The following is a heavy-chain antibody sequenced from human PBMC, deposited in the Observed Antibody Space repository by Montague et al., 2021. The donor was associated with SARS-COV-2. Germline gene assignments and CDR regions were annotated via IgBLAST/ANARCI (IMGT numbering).Heavy chain of an antibody. D-gene: IGHD1-1*01. CDR3: ARSSGYNSDISYYGMDV. J-gene: IGHJ6*02. CDR1: GGSISSSDYY. CDR2: IYYNGST. Sequence: SETLSLTCNVSGGSISSSDYYWGWIRQPPGKGLEWIGTIYYNGSTYYTPSLKSRATISVDTSKNQFSLKLASLTAADTAVYYCARSSGYNSDISYYGMDVWVQVATVTVSS. V-gene: IGHV4-39*01.